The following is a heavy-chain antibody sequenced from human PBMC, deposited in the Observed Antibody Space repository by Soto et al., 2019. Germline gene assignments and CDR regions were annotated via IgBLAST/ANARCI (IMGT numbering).Heavy chain of an antibody. D-gene: IGHD3-10*01. J-gene: IGHJ4*02. CDR1: GFTFSSYT. Sequence: GGSLRLSCAASGFTFSSYTMNWVRQAPGKGLEWVSFISSSSSYIYYADSVKGRFTISRDNAKNSLYLQMNSLRAEGTAVYYCARDFGITMVRGVITLDYWGQGTLVTVSS. CDR3: ARDFGITMVRGVITLDY. CDR2: ISSSSSYI. V-gene: IGHV3-21*01.